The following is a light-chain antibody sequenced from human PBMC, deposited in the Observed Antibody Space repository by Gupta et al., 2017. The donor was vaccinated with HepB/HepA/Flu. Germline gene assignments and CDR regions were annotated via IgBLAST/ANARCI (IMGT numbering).Light chain of an antibody. CDR1: QSIGTW. Sequence: DIQMTQSPSILSASIGGRVTITCRASQSIGTWLAWYQQKPGKAPKLLIYKASSLGSGVPSRFSGSESGTEFTLTISSLQPDDFATYYCQQYHIYPWTFGQGTKVEIK. J-gene: IGKJ1*01. CDR3: QQYHIYPWT. V-gene: IGKV1-5*03. CDR2: KAS.